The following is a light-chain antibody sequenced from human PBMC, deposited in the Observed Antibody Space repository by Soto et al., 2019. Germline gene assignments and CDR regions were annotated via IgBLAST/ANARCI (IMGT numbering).Light chain of an antibody. V-gene: IGKV4-1*01. CDR1: QTISYTSINKTY. J-gene: IGKJ4*01. CDR3: QQYFCYPLT. CDR2: WAS. Sequence: DIVMTQSPDSLAVSLGERATISCKSSQTISYTSINKTYLAWYQQRPGQPPKLLIYWASIRGSGVPDRLSGSGFGTDFTLTIGSLQKENVEVYFCQQYFCYPLTLGGGTKVDIK.